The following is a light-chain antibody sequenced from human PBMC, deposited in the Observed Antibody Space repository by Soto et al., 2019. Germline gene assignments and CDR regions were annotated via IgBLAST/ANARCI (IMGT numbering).Light chain of an antibody. CDR2: GNS. V-gene: IGLV1-40*01. CDR3: QSYDSSLSGVV. CDR1: SSNIGAGYD. Sequence: QPVLTQPPSVSGAPGQRVTISCTGSSSNIGAGYDVLWYQQLPGTAPKLLIYGNSNRPSGVPDRFSGSKSGTSASLAITGLQAEDEADYYCQSYDSSLSGVVFGGGTKVTVL. J-gene: IGLJ2*01.